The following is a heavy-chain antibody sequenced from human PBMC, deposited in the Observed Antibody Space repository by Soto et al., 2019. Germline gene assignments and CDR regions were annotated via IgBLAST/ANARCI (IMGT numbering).Heavy chain of an antibody. Sequence: QVQLVQSGAEVKKPGASVKVCCKASGYTFTSYDINWVRQATGQGLEWMGWMNPNSGNTGYAQKFQGRVTMTRNTSISTAYMELSSLRSEDTAVYYCARGGDIVVVPAAISYYYMDVWGKGTTVTVSS. J-gene: IGHJ6*03. D-gene: IGHD2-2*02. CDR2: MNPNSGNT. CDR3: ARGGDIVVVPAAISYYYMDV. CDR1: GYTFTSYD. V-gene: IGHV1-8*01.